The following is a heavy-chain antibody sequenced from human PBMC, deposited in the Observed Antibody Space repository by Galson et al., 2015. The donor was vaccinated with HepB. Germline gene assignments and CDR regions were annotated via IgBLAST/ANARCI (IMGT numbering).Heavy chain of an antibody. CDR1: GYTFTSYY. CDR3: ARTPGSGSPNNWFDP. Sequence: SVKVSCKASGYTFTSYYMHWVRQAPGQGLERMGIINPSGGSTSYAQKFQGRVTMTRDTSTSTVYMELSSLRSEDTAVYYCARTPGSGSPNNWFDPWGQGTLVTVSS. D-gene: IGHD3-10*01. V-gene: IGHV1-46*01. CDR2: INPSGGST. J-gene: IGHJ5*02.